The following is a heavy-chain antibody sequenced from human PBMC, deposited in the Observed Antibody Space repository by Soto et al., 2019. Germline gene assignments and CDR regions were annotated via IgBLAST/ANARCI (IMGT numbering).Heavy chain of an antibody. J-gene: IGHJ5*02. D-gene: IGHD3-22*01. CDR3: ESLGGHYQSFDP. CDR2: IYYSGST. CDR1: GGSISSYY. V-gene: IGHV4-59*08. Sequence: PSETLSLTCTVSGGSISSYYWSWIRQPPGKGLEWIGYIYYSGSTNYNPSLKSRVTISVDTSKNQFSLKLSSVIAADTAVNYCESLGGHYQSFDPWGQGTLVPVSS.